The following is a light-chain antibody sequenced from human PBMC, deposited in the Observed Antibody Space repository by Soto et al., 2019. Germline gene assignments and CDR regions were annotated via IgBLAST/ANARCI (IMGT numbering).Light chain of an antibody. CDR2: KAS. CDR3: QQGHSNPIT. J-gene: IGKJ5*01. CDR1: QTISSW. V-gene: IGKV1-5*03. Sequence: DIQMTPSPSTLSASVGDRVTITCRASQTISSWLAWHQQKPGKAPKLLIYKASTLKSGVPSRFSGSGSGTEFTLTISSLQPEDFATYYCQQGHSNPITLGQGTRLEIK.